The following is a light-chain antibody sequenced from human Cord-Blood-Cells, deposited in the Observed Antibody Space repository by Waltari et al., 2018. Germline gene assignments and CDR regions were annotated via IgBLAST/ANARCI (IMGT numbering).Light chain of an antibody. CDR1: SSNLGSNT. CDR3: AAWDDSLNGPGVV. V-gene: IGLV1-44*01. Sequence: QSVLTQPPSASGTPGQRVTISCSGSSSNLGSNTVTLYQPLPGTAPKLLIYSNNQRPSGVPDRFSGSKSGTSASLAISGLQSEDEADYYCAAWDDSLNGPGVVFGGGTKLTVL. CDR2: SNN. J-gene: IGLJ2*01.